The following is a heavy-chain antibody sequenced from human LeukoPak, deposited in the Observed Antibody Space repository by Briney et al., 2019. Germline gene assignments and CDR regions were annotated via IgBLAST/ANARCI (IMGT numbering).Heavy chain of an antibody. CDR1: GGSLSGSY. V-gene: IGHV4-59*01. Sequence: SETLSLTCTVSGGSLSGSYLSWIRQPPGKELEWIAYMYNSGSTNYNPSLKSRVTISVDTSKNQFSLKLSSVTAADTAVYYCARGINWFDPWGQGTLVTVSS. CDR2: MYNSGST. CDR3: ARGINWFDP. J-gene: IGHJ5*02. D-gene: IGHD1-14*01.